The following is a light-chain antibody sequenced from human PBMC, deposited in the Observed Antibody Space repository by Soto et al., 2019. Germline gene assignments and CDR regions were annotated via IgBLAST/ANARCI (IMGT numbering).Light chain of an antibody. CDR1: QSLLNRNGQNC. J-gene: IGKJ4*01. CDR3: MQALESPPT. V-gene: IGKV2-28*01. Sequence: DIVMTQSPLSLPVTPGEPASISCRSSQSLLNRNGQNCLDWYLQKPGQSPQLLIHMGFIRASGVPDRFSGSASGTYFTLTISRVEAADVGVYYCMQALESPPTFGGGTKVEIK. CDR2: MGF.